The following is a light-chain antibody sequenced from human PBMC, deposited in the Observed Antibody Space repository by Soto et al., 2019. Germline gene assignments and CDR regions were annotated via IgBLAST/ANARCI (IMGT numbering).Light chain of an antibody. V-gene: IGKV1-5*03. CDR2: KAS. J-gene: IGKJ2*01. Sequence: DIQMTQSPSTLSASVGDRVTITCRGSQRISNWLAWYQQKPGKAPKLLIYKASTLESGVPSRFSGSGSGTDFTLTISSLQPDDFATYYCQQYDNLYTCGQGTKVDIK. CDR1: QRISNW. CDR3: QQYDNLYT.